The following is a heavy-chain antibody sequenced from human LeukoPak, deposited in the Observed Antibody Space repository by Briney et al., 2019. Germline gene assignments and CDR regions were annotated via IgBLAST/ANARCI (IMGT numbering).Heavy chain of an antibody. V-gene: IGHV1-2*06. CDR1: GYTFTGYY. D-gene: IGHD6-6*01. J-gene: IGHJ4*02. CDR2: INPNSGGT. Sequence: ASVKVSCKASGYTFTGYYMHWVRQAPGQGLEWMGRINPNSGGTNYAQKFQGRVTMTRDTSISTAYMELSRQRSDDTAVYYCARASPGYSSSSSIDYWGQGTLVTVSS. CDR3: ARASPGYSSSSSIDY.